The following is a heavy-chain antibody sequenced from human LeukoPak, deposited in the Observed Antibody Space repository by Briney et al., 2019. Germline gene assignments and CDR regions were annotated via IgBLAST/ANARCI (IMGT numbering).Heavy chain of an antibody. CDR3: ARSRLDV. CDR1: GFTFSNYI. Sequence: GGSLRLSCAASGFTFSNYIMNWVRQAPGKGLEWVSYISNSSSTIKYADSVKGRFTVSRDNAKNSMYLQMNSLRDEDTAVYHCARSRLDVWGQGTTVTVSS. V-gene: IGHV3-48*02. CDR2: ISNSSSTI. J-gene: IGHJ6*02.